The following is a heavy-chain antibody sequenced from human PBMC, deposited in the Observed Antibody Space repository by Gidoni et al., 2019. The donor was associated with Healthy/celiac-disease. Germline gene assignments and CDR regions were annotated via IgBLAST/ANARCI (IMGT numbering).Heavy chain of an antibody. D-gene: IGHD2-2*01. J-gene: IGHJ4*02. CDR3: ARGEDIVVVPAASLDY. CDR2: INHSGST. CDR1: GGSFSGYY. Sequence: QVQLQQWGAGLLKPSETLSLTCAVYGGSFSGYYWRWIRQPPGKGLEWIGEINHSGSTNYNPSLKSRVTISVDTSKNQFSLKLSSVTAADTAVYYCARGEDIVVVPAASLDYWGQGTLVTVSS. V-gene: IGHV4-34*01.